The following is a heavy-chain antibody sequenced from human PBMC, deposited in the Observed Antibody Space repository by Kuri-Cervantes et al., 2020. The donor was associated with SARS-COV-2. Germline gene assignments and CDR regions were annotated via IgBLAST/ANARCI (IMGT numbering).Heavy chain of an antibody. J-gene: IGHJ6*03. CDR2: ISSSGSTI. CDR1: GFTFSDYY. D-gene: IGHD3-3*01. CDR3: ARTRAYYDFWSGPYYYYYYMDV. V-gene: IGHV3-11*01. Sequence: GESLKISCAASGFTFSDYYMSWIRQAPGKGLEWVSYISSSGSTIYYADSVKGRFTISRDNAKNSLYLQMNSLRAEDTAVYYCARTRAYYDFWSGPYYYYYYMDVWGKGTTVTVSS.